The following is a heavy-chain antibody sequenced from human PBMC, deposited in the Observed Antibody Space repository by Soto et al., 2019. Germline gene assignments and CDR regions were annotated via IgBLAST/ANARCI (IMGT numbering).Heavy chain of an antibody. J-gene: IGHJ4*02. CDR1: GFTFSSYG. CDR3: AKGSRFLEWLPHDY. V-gene: IGHV3-30*18. Sequence: ESGGGVVQPGRSLRLSCAASGFTFSSYGMHWVRQAPGKGLERVAVISYDGSNKYYADSVKVRFTISRDNSKNSLYLQMNSLRSDDTAVYYGAKGSRFLEWLPHDYWGPGTLVTVSS. D-gene: IGHD3-3*01. CDR2: ISYDGSNK.